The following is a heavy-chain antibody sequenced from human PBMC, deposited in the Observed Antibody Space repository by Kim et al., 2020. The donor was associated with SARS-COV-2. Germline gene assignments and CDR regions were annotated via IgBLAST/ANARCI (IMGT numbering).Heavy chain of an antibody. CDR2: INAGNGNT. J-gene: IGHJ6*02. CDR1: GYTFTSYA. Sequence: ASVKVSCKASGYTFTSYAMHWVRQAPGQRLEWMGWINAGNGNTKYSQKFQGRVTITRDTSASTAYMELSSLRSEDTAVYYCARAPGYCSSTSCYANYYGMDVWGQGTTVTVSS. D-gene: IGHD2-2*01. CDR3: ARAPGYCSSTSCYANYYGMDV. V-gene: IGHV1-3*01.